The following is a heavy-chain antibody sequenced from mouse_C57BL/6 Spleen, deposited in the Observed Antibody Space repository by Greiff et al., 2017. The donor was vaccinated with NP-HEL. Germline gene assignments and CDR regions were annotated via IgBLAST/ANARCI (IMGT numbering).Heavy chain of an antibody. CDR1: GYTFTSYW. J-gene: IGHJ2*01. CDR3: ARSTMVTTGFDY. V-gene: IGHV1-52*01. D-gene: IGHD2-2*01. Sequence: QVQLQQPGAELVRPGSSVKLSCKASGYTFTSYWMHWVKQRPIQGLEWIGNIDPSDSETHYNQKFKDKATLTVDKSSSTAYMQLSSLTSEDSAVYYCARSTMVTTGFDYWGQGTTLTVSS. CDR2: IDPSDSET.